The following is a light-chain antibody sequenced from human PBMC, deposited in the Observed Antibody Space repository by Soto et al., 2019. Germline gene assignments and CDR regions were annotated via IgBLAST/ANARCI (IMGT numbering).Light chain of an antibody. CDR1: QSVSSSY. CDR2: GAS. Sequence: EIVLTQSPGTLSLSPGERATLSCRASQSVSSSYLAWYQQKPGQAPRLLIYGASSSTTGIPDRISSSGCAKDFPLTISRLDPEVVGVYYWQQYGRSPLLTFGGGTKVEIK. V-gene: IGKV3-20*01. J-gene: IGKJ4*01. CDR3: QQYGRSPLLT.